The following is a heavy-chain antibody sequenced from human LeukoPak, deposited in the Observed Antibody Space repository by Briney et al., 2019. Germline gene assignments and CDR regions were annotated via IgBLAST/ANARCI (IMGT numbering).Heavy chain of an antibody. V-gene: IGHV3-48*03. CDR2: ISSSARIT. CDR1: GFTFSNYD. Sequence: GGSLRLSCAASGFTFSNYDMNWVRQAPGKGLEWVSYISSSARITYYADSVTGRFTISRDNAKNSLYLQMNSLRAEDTAVYYCARDRDYYDSSGYYAHYLDYWGQGTLVTVSS. J-gene: IGHJ4*02. CDR3: ARDRDYYDSSGYYAHYLDY. D-gene: IGHD3-22*01.